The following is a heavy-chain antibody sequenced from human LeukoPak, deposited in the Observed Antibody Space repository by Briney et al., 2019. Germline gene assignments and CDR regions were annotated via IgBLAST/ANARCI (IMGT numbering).Heavy chain of an antibody. CDR2: INHSGST. V-gene: IGHV4-34*01. J-gene: IGHJ5*01. Sequence: SETLSLTCAVYGGSFSGYYWSWIRQPPGKGLEWIGEINHSGSTNYNPSLKSRVTISVDTSKNQFSLKLSSVTAADTAVYYCARGTKFSAYYYDSSVYYWFESWGQGTLVTVSS. CDR3: ARGTKFSAYYYDSSVYYWFES. D-gene: IGHD3-22*01. CDR1: GGSFSGYY.